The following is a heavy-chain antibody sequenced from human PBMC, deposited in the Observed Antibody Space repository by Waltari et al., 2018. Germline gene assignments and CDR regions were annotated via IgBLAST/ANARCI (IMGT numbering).Heavy chain of an antibody. J-gene: IGHJ4*02. CDR1: GDRVSGNSVC. V-gene: IGHV6-1*01. CDR2: TYYRSKWYY. D-gene: IGHD3-10*01. Sequence: QLQLQQSGPGLVKPSQTLSLTCAISGDRVSGNSVCWNWIRQSPSRGLEWLGRTYYRSKWYYDYAVSVKSRITINPDTSKNQFSLQLNSVTPEDTAVYYCVRGLVRGGTNFDFWGQGTLVTVSS. CDR3: VRGLVRGGTNFDF.